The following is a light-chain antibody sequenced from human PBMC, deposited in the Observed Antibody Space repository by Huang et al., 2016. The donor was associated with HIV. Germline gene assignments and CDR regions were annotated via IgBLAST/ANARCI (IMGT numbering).Light chain of an antibody. CDR2: DAS. Sequence: DIVLTQSPATLSLSPGESATVSCRASQSVSTFLAWYQHKPGQAPRLLIFDASNRASGVPVRFSGTGSGTDFTLTISSLEPSDVAVYYCQQHSYWPITFGRGTRLEI. CDR3: QQHSYWPIT. V-gene: IGKV3-11*01. J-gene: IGKJ5*01. CDR1: QSVSTF.